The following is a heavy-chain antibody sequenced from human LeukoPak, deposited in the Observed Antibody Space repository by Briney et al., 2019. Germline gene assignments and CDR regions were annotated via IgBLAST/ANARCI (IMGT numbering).Heavy chain of an antibody. Sequence: KPSQTLSLTCTVSGGSISSGGYYWSWIRQHPGKGLEWIGYIYYSGSTYYNPSLKSRVTISVDTSKNQFSLKLSSVTAADTAVYYCARDWEVEMATLDWGQGTLVTVSS. CDR3: ARDWEVEMATLD. V-gene: IGHV4-31*03. CDR2: IYYSGST. CDR1: GGSISSGGYY. J-gene: IGHJ4*02. D-gene: IGHD5-24*01.